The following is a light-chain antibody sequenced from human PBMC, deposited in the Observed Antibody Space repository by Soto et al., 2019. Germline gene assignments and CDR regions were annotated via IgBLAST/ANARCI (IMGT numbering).Light chain of an antibody. CDR3: QQYNSYSWT. CDR1: QTIMTY. Sequence: DIQMTQSPSSLSSSLGDDVIITFRASQTIMTYLNWYQQKPGKAPKLLIYDASSLESGVPSRFSGSGSGTEFTLTISSLQPDDFATYYCQQYNSYSWTFGQGTKVDIK. J-gene: IGKJ1*01. V-gene: IGKV1-5*01. CDR2: DAS.